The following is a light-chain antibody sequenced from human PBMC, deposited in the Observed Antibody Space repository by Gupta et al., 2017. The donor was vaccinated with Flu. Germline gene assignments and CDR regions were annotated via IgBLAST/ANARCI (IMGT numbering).Light chain of an antibody. V-gene: IGKV1-39*01. CDR1: QTITSH. CDR3: QQSFTIPLT. CDR2: DTS. Sequence: GDRVTITCRSSQTITSHLNWYQHRPGKAPKLLIYDTSNLQSRVPSRFSGSGSGTDFSLTISSLQPGDFATYYCQQSFTIPLTFGGGTKVDIK. J-gene: IGKJ4*01.